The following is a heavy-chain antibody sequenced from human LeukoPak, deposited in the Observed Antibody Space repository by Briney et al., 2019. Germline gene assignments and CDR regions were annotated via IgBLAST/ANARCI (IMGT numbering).Heavy chain of an antibody. J-gene: IGHJ4*02. CDR1: GASFNYYY. D-gene: IGHD2-21*01. CDR2: VYLGGST. Sequence: PSETLSLTCNVSGASFNYYYWSWLRQPAGKGLEWIGRVYLGGSTNYNPSLKSRVMMSLDKANNQFSLRLSSVTAADTAIYYCARDHCDDAACYPFDRWGQGALVTVSS. CDR3: ARDHCDDAACYPFDR. V-gene: IGHV4-4*07.